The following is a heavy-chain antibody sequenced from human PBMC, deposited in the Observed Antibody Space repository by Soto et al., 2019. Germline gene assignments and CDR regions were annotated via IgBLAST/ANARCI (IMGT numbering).Heavy chain of an antibody. J-gene: IGHJ6*02. CDR3: ATAGFCIGSACWGAYYGMDV. CDR2: SKSQIDGGTT. V-gene: IGHV3-15*07. CDR1: GFTFTNAW. D-gene: IGHD2-21*02. Sequence: AGGSLRLSCAASGFTFTNAWMNWVRPAPGKGVEWVGRSKSQIDGGTTDYAVPVKGRFTISRDDSKNMLYLQMNSLKTEDSAMYYCATAGFCIGSACWGAYYGMDVWGQGTTVTVSS.